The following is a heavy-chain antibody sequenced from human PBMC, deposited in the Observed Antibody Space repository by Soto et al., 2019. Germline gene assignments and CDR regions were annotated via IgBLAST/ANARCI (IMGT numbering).Heavy chain of an antibody. V-gene: IGHV1-69*02. D-gene: IGHD4-17*01. CDR1: GGTFSSYT. J-gene: IGHJ6*03. CDR3: AIELGTTYYYYYMDV. CDR2: IIPILGIA. Sequence: SVKVSCKASGGTFSSYTISWVRQAPGQGLEWMGRIIPILGIANYAQKFQGRVTITADKSTSTAYMELSSLRSEDTAVYYCAIELGTTYYYYYMDVWGKGTTVTGSS.